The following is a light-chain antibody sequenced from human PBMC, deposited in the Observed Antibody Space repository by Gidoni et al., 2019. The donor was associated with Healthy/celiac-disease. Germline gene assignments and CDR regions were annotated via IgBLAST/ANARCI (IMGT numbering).Light chain of an antibody. Sequence: DIQLTQSPSTLSASVGDRVTITCRASKSISSWLAWYQQKPGKAPKLLIYDASSLESGVPSRFSGSGSGTEFTLTISSLQPDDFATYYCQQYNSYPRTFXQXTKQEIK. J-gene: IGKJ2*01. V-gene: IGKV1-5*01. CDR2: DAS. CDR1: KSISSW. CDR3: QQYNSYPRT.